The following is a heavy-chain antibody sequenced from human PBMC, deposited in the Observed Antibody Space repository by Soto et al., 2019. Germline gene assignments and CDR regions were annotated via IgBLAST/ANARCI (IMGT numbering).Heavy chain of an antibody. CDR3: ARVDQLPNLVDH. CDR1: GGSISSGGYY. D-gene: IGHD2-2*01. V-gene: IGHV4-31*03. J-gene: IGHJ5*02. Sequence: SETLSLTCTVSGGSISSGGYYWSWIRQHPGKGLEWIGYIYYSGSTYYNPSLKSRVTISVDTSKNQFSLKLSSVTAADTAVYYCARVDQLPNLVDHWGQGTLVTVSS. CDR2: IYYSGST.